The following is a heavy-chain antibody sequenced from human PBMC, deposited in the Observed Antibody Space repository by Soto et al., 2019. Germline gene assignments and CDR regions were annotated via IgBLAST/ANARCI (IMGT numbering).Heavy chain of an antibody. D-gene: IGHD1-1*01. Sequence: YAMSWVRQAPGKGLEWVSAISGSGGSTYYADSVKGRSTIARDNSKNTLYLQVNSLRAEDTAVYYCAKKVPGSNPLDSWGQGALVTVSS. V-gene: IGHV3-23*01. J-gene: IGHJ4*02. CDR1: YA. CDR3: AKKVPGSNPLDS. CDR2: ISGSGGST.